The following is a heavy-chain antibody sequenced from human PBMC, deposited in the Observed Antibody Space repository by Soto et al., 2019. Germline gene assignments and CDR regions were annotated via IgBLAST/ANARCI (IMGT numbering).Heavy chain of an antibody. Sequence: SETLSLTCTVSGCSISSGDSYWSWIRQFPGKGLEWIGYTYHSGSPYYNPSLKSRVTISVDTSKNQFSLKLNSVTAADTAVYYCAREGAASYSYYYGTDVWGQGTTVTVSS. V-gene: IGHV4-30-4*01. CDR2: TYHSGSP. D-gene: IGHD3-16*01. J-gene: IGHJ6*02. CDR1: GCSISSGDSY. CDR3: AREGAASYSYYYGTDV.